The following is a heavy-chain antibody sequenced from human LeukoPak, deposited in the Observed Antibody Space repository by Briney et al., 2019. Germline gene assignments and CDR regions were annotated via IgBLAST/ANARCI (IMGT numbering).Heavy chain of an antibody. J-gene: IGHJ1*01. CDR2: ISNGGRTR. V-gene: IGHV3-48*03. Sequence: QTGGSLRLSCAASGFTFSNYEMNWVRQAPGKGLEWVSYISNGGRTRYYADSVKGRFTISRDNSKNTLYLQMNSLRAEDTAVYYCAKGPWAAVAGEYFQHWGQGTLVTVSS. D-gene: IGHD6-19*01. CDR1: GFTFSNYE. CDR3: AKGPWAAVAGEYFQH.